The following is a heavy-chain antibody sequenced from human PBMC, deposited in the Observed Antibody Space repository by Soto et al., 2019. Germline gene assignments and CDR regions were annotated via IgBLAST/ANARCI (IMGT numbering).Heavy chain of an antibody. CDR2: IRSRAHSHAT. J-gene: IGHJ3*01. V-gene: IGHV3-73*02. CDR3: ARAPYYGD. D-gene: IGHD3-10*01. CDR1: GFTFSDSS. Sequence: EVQLVESGGNLVQPGGSLKLSCAASGFTFSDSSIHWVRQASGKGLEWLGRIRSRAHSHATAYAASLTGRFIISRDDSKNTAYLQMNSLQIDDTAVYFCARAPYYGDWGQGTEVTVS.